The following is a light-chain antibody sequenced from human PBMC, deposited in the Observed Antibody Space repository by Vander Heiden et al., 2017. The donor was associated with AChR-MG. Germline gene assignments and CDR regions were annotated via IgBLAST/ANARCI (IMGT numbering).Light chain of an antibody. CDR2: SIN. CDR3: AAWDDSLNGHYVV. CDR1: SSNIGRDA. Sequence: QSVLTQPPSASGTPGQRVTISCSGSSSNIGRDAVNWYQQVPGTAPNRLIYSINKRPSGGAARSAGSESATSASIAISMLRSEDEADDDCAAWDDSLNGHYVVFGGGTKLTVL. J-gene: IGLJ2*01. V-gene: IGLV1-44*01.